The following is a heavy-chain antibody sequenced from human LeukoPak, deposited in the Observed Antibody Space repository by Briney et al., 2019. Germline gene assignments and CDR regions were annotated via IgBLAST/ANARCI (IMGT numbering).Heavy chain of an antibody. D-gene: IGHD1-26*01. CDR2: IRRDGNEK. V-gene: IGHV3-7*01. J-gene: IGHJ3*01. Sequence: PGGSLRLSCAASGFTFSSFWMMWVRQAPGKGLEWVGNIRRDGNEKHYADSVEGRFTISRDNAKNTLHLQINSLRAEDTATNYCARDDGGRSGGNFYDALDVWGQGTRVTVSS. CDR1: GFTFSSFW. CDR3: ARDDGGRSGGNFYDALDV.